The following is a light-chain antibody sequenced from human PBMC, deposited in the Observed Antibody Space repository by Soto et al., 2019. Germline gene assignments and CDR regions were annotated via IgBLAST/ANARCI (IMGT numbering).Light chain of an antibody. J-gene: IGLJ2*01. CDR3: SSYVSTTTQVV. CDR1: SSDVGGYNY. V-gene: IGLV2-14*01. CDR2: EVT. Sequence: QSALAQPASVSGSPGQSITISCTGSSSDVGGYNYVSWYQHHPGKVPKLLIYEVTNRPSGVSDRFSGSKSGNTASLTISGLQTEDEADYYCSSYVSTTTQVVFGGGTKVTVL.